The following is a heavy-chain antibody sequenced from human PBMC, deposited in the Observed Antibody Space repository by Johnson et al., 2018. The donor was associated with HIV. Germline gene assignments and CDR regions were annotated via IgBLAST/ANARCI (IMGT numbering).Heavy chain of an antibody. Sequence: VQLVESGGGLVQPGGSLRLSCAASGFTFDDYGMSWVRQVLGKGLEWVSGINWNGGSTGYADSVKGRFTIFRDNAKSSLYLQMNSLRVEDTAIYYCARRMVVGYHALDFWGQGTVVSVPS. D-gene: IGHD2-21*01. CDR3: ARRMVVGYHALDF. CDR1: GFTFDDYG. V-gene: IGHV3-20*04. J-gene: IGHJ3*01. CDR2: INWNGGST.